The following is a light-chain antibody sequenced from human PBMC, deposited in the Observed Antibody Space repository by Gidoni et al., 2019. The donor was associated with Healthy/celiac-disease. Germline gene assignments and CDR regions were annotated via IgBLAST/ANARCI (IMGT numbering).Light chain of an antibody. J-gene: IGKJ1*01. CDR3: QQYYSTPWT. CDR1: QSVLYSSNNKYY. V-gene: IGKV4-1*01. Sequence: DIVMTKSPDSLAVSLGERATINCKSSQSVLYSSNNKYYLAWYQQKPGQPPNLLIYWTDFTLTISSLQAEDVAVYYCQQYYSTPWTFGQGTKVEIK.